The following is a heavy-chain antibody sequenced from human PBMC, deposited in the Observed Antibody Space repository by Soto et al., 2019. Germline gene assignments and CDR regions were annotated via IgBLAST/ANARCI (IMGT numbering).Heavy chain of an antibody. CDR1: GYTFTSYA. V-gene: IGHV1-3*01. Sequence: GASVKVSCKASGYTFTSYAMHWVRQAPGQRLEWMGWINAGNGNTKYSQKLQGRVTITRDTSASTAYMELSSLRSEDTAVYYCARDQNIGSGAPIDYWGQGTLVTVSS. CDR3: ARDQNIGSGAPIDY. J-gene: IGHJ4*02. CDR2: INAGNGNT. D-gene: IGHD6-25*01.